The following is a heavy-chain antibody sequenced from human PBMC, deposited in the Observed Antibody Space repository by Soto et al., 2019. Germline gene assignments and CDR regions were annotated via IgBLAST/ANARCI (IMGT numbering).Heavy chain of an antibody. D-gene: IGHD3-16*01. CDR1: GFTFRSFA. CDR2: ISFDGLSQ. Sequence: QELLVESAGGVVHPGRSLIVTCAASGFTFRSFAMHWVRQAPGKGLEWVSVISFDGLSQFYADSVRGRFTISRDNSKNTLYLQLDSLRPDDTAVYYCARGGRGLRGAFDVWGQGTEVSVS. CDR3: ARGGRGLRGAFDV. V-gene: IGHV3-30*03. J-gene: IGHJ3*01.